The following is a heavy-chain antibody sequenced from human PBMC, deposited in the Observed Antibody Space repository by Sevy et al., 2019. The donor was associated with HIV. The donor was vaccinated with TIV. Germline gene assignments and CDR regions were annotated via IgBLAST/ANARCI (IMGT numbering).Heavy chain of an antibody. CDR1: GFTFSSYA. J-gene: IGHJ4*02. D-gene: IGHD6-19*01. Sequence: GGSLRLSCAASGFTFSSYAMSWVRQAPGKGLEWVSAISGSGGNTYYAHSVKGRFTISRDNSKNTLYLQMNSLRAEDTAVYYCTKDGPAVAGTGGYYFDYWGQGTLVTVSS. CDR2: ISGSGGNT. CDR3: TKDGPAVAGTGGYYFDY. V-gene: IGHV3-23*01.